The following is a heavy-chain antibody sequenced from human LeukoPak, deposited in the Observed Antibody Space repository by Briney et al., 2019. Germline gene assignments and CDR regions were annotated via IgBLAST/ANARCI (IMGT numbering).Heavy chain of an antibody. CDR3: ARATSSGSYYY. V-gene: IGHV1-46*01. Sequence: ASVKVSCKASGYTFTSYGISWVRQAPGQGLEWMGIINPSGGSTSYAQKFQGRVTMTRDMSTSTVYMELSSLRSEDTAVYYCARATSSGSYYYWGQGTLVTVSS. CDR2: INPSGGST. CDR1: GYTFTSYG. D-gene: IGHD3-10*01. J-gene: IGHJ4*02.